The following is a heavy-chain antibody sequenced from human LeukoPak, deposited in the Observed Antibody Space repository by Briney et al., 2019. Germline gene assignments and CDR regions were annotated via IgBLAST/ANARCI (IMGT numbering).Heavy chain of an antibody. CDR3: ARDSRHIAAAGRVPGWFDP. J-gene: IGHJ5*02. CDR1: GGSISSSSYY. Sequence: SETLSLTCTVSGGSISSSSYYWGWIRQPPGKGLEWIGSIYYGGSTYYNSSLKSRVTISVDISKNQFSLKVSPVTAADTAVYYCARDSRHIAAAGRVPGWFDPWGQGTLVTVSS. D-gene: IGHD6-13*01. V-gene: IGHV4-39*07. CDR2: IYYGGST.